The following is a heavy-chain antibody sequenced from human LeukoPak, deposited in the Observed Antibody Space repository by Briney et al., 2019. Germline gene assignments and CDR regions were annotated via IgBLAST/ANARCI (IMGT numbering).Heavy chain of an antibody. CDR3: ARGGGYCSGTICSPFEY. V-gene: IGHV4-30-2*01. CDR2: MFHSGGT. CDR1: GGSISSGGYS. J-gene: IGHJ4*02. Sequence: SQTLSLTCAVSGGSISSGGYSWSWLRQPPGKGLEWIGYMFHSGGTYYNPSLKSRVTMSVDRSKNQFSLKMNSVTAADTAVYYCARGGGYCSGTICSPFEYWGQGTQVTVSS. D-gene: IGHD2-2*01.